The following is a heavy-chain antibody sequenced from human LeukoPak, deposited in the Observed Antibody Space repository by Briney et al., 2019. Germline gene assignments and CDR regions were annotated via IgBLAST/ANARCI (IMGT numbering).Heavy chain of an antibody. CDR2: IYTSGST. V-gene: IGHV4-4*07. Sequence: SETLSLTCTVSGGPISSYYWSWIRQPAGKGLEWIGRIYTSGSTNYNPSLKSRVTMSVDTSKNQFSLRLTSVTAADTAVYYCARQTGSGLFILPGGQGILVTVSS. CDR3: ARQTGSGLFILP. J-gene: IGHJ4*02. D-gene: IGHD3/OR15-3a*01. CDR1: GGPISSYY.